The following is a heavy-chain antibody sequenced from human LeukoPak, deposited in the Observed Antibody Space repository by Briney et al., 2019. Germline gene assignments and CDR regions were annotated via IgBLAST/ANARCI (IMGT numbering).Heavy chain of an antibody. CDR1: GGSITSSNW. CDR2: IFHSGST. V-gene: IGHV4-4*02. D-gene: IGHD3-10*01. J-gene: IGHJ2*01. CDR3: ARDRVVRGWYFDL. Sequence: PSGTLSLTCGVSGGSITSSNWWTWVRPPPGTGLEWIGEIFHSGSTDYNPSLKSRLTISIDKSKNQFSLKLTFVTAADTAVYYCARDRVVRGWYFDLWGRGTLVTVSS.